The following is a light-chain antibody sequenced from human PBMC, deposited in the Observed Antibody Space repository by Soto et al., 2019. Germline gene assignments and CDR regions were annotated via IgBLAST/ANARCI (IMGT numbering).Light chain of an antibody. CDR2: AAS. J-gene: IGKJ5*01. V-gene: IGKV1-39*01. Sequence: DIQMTQSPGSLSASVGEGVTITCRASQSISSYLNWYQQKPGKAPKLLIYAASSLQSGVPSRFSGSGSGTDFTLTISSLQPEDFATYYCQQSYSTPPITFGQGTRLEIK. CDR3: QQSYSTPPIT. CDR1: QSISSY.